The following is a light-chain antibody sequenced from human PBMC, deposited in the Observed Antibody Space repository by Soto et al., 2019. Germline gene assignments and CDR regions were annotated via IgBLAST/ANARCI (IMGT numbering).Light chain of an antibody. Sequence: EIVMTQSPATLSVSPGGRATLSCRASQSISDTLAWYQQKPGQAPRLLIYGASNRATGIPDRFSGSGSGTDFTLTISRLEPEDFAVYYCQQYGSSGTFGQGIKVDIK. CDR1: QSISDT. CDR3: QQYGSSGT. V-gene: IGKV3-20*01. J-gene: IGKJ1*01. CDR2: GAS.